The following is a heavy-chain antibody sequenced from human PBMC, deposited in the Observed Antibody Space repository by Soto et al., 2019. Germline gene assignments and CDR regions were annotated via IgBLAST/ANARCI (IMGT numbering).Heavy chain of an antibody. CDR2: ITGSGDSA. D-gene: IGHD1-26*01. CDR3: AKGRGTNYYYHMHV. CDR1: GFTFNNYA. V-gene: IGHV3-23*01. Sequence: EVQLLESGGGLVQPGGSLRLSCAAYGFTFNNYAISWVRQAPGKGLEWVSTITGSGDSAYYADSVKGRFIISRDNSKNTLYMQMHSLGAEDSDIYYCAKGRGTNYYYHMHVWGGGTTVPVSS. J-gene: IGHJ6*03.